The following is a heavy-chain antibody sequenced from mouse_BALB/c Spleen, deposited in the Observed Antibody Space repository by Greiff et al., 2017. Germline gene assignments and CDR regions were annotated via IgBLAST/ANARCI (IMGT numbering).Heavy chain of an antibody. J-gene: IGHJ4*01. Sequence: QVQLQQSGAELVRPWSSVKISCKASGYAFSSYWMNWVKQRPGQGLEWIGKIYPGDGDTNYNGKFKGKATLTADKSSSTAYMQLSSLTSEDSAVYVWARHVYGSSYDYAMGYWGEGTSVTVSS. D-gene: IGHD1-1*01. CDR3: ARHVYGSSYDYAMGY. V-gene: IGHV1-80*01. CDR2: IYPGDGDT. CDR1: GYAFSSYW.